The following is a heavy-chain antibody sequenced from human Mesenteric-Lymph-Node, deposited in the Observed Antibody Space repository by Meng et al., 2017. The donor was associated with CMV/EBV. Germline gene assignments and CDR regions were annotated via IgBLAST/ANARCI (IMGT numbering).Heavy chain of an antibody. CDR1: GGSFSGYY. V-gene: IGHV4-34*01. CDR2: INHSGST. J-gene: IGHJ4*02. Sequence: QVQLHRGGAGLLKPSETLSVTCAVYGGSFSGYYWNWIRQSPEKGLEWIGEINHSGSTTYNPSFTSRIIISVDTSTNQISLNMSSVTAADTAVYYCARGSSYDILTGYFDYWGQGALVHRLL. CDR3: ARGSSYDILTGYFDY. D-gene: IGHD3-9*01.